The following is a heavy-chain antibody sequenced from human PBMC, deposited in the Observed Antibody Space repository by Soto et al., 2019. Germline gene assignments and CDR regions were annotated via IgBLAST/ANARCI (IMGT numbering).Heavy chain of an antibody. Sequence: EVQLVESGGGLVQPGGSLKLSCAASGFIFSVSAIHWVRQASGKGLEWVGRIRSRANNFATSSAASVKGRYTFSRDDSKNTAYLQMNTLKPEDPAVYYCARGQGAAIGEYYSHGMDVWGQGTTVTVSS. D-gene: IGHD2-2*02. V-gene: IGHV3-73*02. CDR2: IRSRANNFAT. J-gene: IGHJ6*02. CDR3: ARGQGAAIGEYYSHGMDV. CDR1: GFIFSVSA.